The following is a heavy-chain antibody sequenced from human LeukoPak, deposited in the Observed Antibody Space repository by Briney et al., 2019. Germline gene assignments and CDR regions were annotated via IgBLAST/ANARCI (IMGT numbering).Heavy chain of an antibody. CDR2: IYYSGST. CDR1: GGSVSSGSYY. J-gene: IGHJ3*01. V-gene: IGHV4-61*01. Sequence: ETLSLTCTVSGGSVSSGSYYWSWIRQPPGKGLEWIGYIYYSGSTNYNPSLKSRVTISVDTSKNQFSLKLRSVTAADTAVYYCARVPGGGTAANWGQGTMVTVSS. D-gene: IGHD1-7*01. CDR3: ARVPGGGTAAN.